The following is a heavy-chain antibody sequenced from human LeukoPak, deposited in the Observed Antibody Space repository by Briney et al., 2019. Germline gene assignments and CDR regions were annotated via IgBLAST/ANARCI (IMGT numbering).Heavy chain of an antibody. CDR1: GFTFSTHS. CDR3: AKDGGRYRFDY. Sequence: GGSLRLSCAVSGFTFSTHSINWVRQAPGKGLEWVSYINGRSSSIYYADSVKGRFTISRDNAKNSLYLQMNSLRAEDTAIYYCAKDGGRYRFDYWGQGTMVTVSS. CDR2: INGRSSSI. D-gene: IGHD3-16*02. J-gene: IGHJ4*02. V-gene: IGHV3-48*04.